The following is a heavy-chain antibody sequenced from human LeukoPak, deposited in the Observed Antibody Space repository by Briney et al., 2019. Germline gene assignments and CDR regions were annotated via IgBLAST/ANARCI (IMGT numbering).Heavy chain of an antibody. V-gene: IGHV3-48*04. CDR2: ISSSSSTI. CDR1: GFTFNSYS. J-gene: IGHJ3*02. Sequence: GGSLRLSCAASGFTFNSYSMNWVRQAPGKGLEWVSYISSSSSTIYYADSVKGRFTISRDNAKNSLYLQMNSLRAEDTAVYYCAREGYYDILTGYYRDDAFDIWGQGTMVTVSS. D-gene: IGHD3-9*01. CDR3: AREGYYDILTGYYRDDAFDI.